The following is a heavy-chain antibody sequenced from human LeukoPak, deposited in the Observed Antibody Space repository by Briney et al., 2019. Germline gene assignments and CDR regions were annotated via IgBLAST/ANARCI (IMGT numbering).Heavy chain of an antibody. V-gene: IGHV4-39*02. CDR2: IYYSGST. CDR3: AREDYYYMDV. J-gene: IGHJ6*03. CDR1: GGSISSISYY. Sequence: KPSETLSLTCTVSGGSISSISYYWGWIRQPPGKGLEWIGSIYYSGSTYYNPSLKSRVTISVDTSKNQFSLKLSSVTAADTAVYYCAREDYYYMDVWGKGTTVTVSS.